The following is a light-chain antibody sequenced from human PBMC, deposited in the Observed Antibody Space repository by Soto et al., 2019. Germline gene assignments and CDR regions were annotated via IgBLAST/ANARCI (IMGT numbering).Light chain of an antibody. J-gene: IGLJ2*01. CDR1: SSDVGGFDY. Sequence: QSVLTQPASVSGSPGQSITISCTGTSSDVGGFDYVSWYQQYPGKAPKLMLYEVTTRPSRISNRFSGSKSGNTASLTISGLQAEDEAAYYCSSYTLSGTLVFGGGTKLTVL. CDR3: SSYTLSGTLV. V-gene: IGLV2-14*01. CDR2: EVT.